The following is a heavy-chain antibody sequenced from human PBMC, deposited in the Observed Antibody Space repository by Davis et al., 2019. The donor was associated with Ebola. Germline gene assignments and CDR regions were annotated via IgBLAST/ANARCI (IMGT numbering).Heavy chain of an antibody. D-gene: IGHD1-26*01. J-gene: IGHJ3*02. CDR3: ARTSIVGTTTTASDI. V-gene: IGHV1-18*01. Sequence: ASVKVSCKASGYTFDGHGISWVRQAPGQGLEWMGWIATYNGNTNYARKFHGRVTMTTDTSTTTAYMELRSLRSDDTAVYFCARTSIVGTTTTASDIWGQGTMVTVSS. CDR2: IATYNGNT. CDR1: GYTFDGHG.